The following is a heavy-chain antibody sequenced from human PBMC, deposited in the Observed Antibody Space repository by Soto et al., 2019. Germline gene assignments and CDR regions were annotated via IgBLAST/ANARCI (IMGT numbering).Heavy chain of an antibody. Sequence: ASVKVSCKASGYTFTSYYMHCVRQAPGQGLEWMGIINPSGGSTSYAQKFQGRVTMTRDTSTSTVYMELSSLRSEDTAVYYCARDRMAVAKRGGMDVWGQGTTVTVSS. J-gene: IGHJ6*02. CDR3: ARDRMAVAKRGGMDV. V-gene: IGHV1-46*01. CDR2: INPSGGST. CDR1: GYTFTSYY. D-gene: IGHD6-19*01.